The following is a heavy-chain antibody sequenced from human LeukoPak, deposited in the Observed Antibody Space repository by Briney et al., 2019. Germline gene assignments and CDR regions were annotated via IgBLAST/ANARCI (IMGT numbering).Heavy chain of an antibody. Sequence: SVKVSCKASGGSFSSYAISWVRHAPGQGLDWMGGIIPIFGTANYAQKFQCMVTITADESTGRAYMELSSLRSEDTAVYYCARRLGYCTNGVCYSWYFDLWGRGTLVTVSS. D-gene: IGHD2-8*01. CDR3: ARRLGYCTNGVCYSWYFDL. CDR2: IIPIFGTA. V-gene: IGHV1-69*13. J-gene: IGHJ2*01. CDR1: GGSFSSYA.